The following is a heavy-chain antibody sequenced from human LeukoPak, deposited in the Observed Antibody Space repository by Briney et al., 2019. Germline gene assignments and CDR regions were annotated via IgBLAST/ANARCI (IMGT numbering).Heavy chain of an antibody. J-gene: IGHJ4*02. CDR1: GGSISDYY. D-gene: IGHD1/OR15-1a*01. V-gene: IGHV4-59*08. CDR3: ARLNVLNNSVLHHFDR. CDR2: INYSGNT. Sequence: SETLSLTCTVSGGSISDYYWSWIRQPPGKGLEWIAYINYSGNTDYNPPLKSRVTISVDTSKNHFSLKLNSVTAADTAVYYCARLNVLNNSVLHHFDRWGQGTLVTVSS.